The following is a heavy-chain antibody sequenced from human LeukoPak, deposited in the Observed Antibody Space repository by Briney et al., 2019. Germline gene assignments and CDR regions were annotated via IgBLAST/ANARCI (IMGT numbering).Heavy chain of an antibody. Sequence: GESLRHSCGASGFACRNQAMSWVRQAPGKGLEWVSGISGDGGRTWYADSMKGRFTISRDNSKNTLYLQMSSLRDEDTAVYYCAKLYSSGWLGLSSWGQGTLVTVSS. CDR1: GFACRNQA. D-gene: IGHD6-19*01. J-gene: IGHJ5*02. CDR2: ISGDGGRT. V-gene: IGHV3-23*01. CDR3: AKLYSSGWLGLSS.